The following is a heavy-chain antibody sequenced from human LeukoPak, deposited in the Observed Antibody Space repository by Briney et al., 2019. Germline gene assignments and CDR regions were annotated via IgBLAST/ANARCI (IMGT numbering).Heavy chain of an antibody. D-gene: IGHD2-2*01. Sequence: SETLSLTCTVSGDSISDYYWSWIRQPPGKGLEWIAYIYVSGSTNYNPSPKSRVTISVDTSKNQISLKLKSVTAAGTAVYFCASPRSVVGTPCGVPDIWGQGTMVTVSS. CDR3: ASPRSVVGTPCGVPDI. V-gene: IGHV4-59*01. CDR1: GDSISDYY. J-gene: IGHJ3*02. CDR2: IYVSGST.